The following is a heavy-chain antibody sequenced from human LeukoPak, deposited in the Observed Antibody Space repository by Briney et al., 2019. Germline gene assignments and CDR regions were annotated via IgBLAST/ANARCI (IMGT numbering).Heavy chain of an antibody. D-gene: IGHD2-2*01. CDR3: AGVVPAPRNWFDP. J-gene: IGHJ5*02. CDR2: IYYSGST. V-gene: IGHV4-59*01. CDR1: GGSISSYY. Sequence: SETLSLTCTVSGGSISSYYWSWIRQPPGKGLEWIGYIYYSGSTNYNPSLKSRVTISVDTSKNQFSLKLGSVTAADTAVYYCAGVVPAPRNWFDPWGQGTLVTVSS.